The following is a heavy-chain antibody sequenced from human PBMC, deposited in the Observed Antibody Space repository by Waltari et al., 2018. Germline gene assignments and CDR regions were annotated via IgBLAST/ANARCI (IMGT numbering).Heavy chain of an antibody. D-gene: IGHD3-3*01. CDR3: ARADPVFGVARSRGAFDI. CDR2: IYTSGST. J-gene: IGHJ3*02. Sequence: QVQLQESGPGLVKPSQTLSLTCTVSGGSISSGSYYWSWNRQPAGKGLEWIGRIYTSGSTNYNPSLKSRVTISVDTSKNQFSLKLSSVTAADTAVYYCARADPVFGVARSRGAFDIWGQGTMVTVSS. V-gene: IGHV4-61*02. CDR1: GGSISSGSYY.